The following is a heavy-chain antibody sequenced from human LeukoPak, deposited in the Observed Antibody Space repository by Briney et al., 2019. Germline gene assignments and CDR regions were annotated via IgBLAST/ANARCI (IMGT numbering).Heavy chain of an antibody. CDR1: GFIFSTYW. V-gene: IGHV3-7*01. Sequence: GGSLRLSCAASGFIFSTYWMSWVRQAPGKGLELVANIKQDGSEKYYVDSVKGRFTISRDNAKNSLHLQVNSLRAEDTAVYYCARNQRRLDYWGQGTLVTVSS. CDR2: IKQDGSEK. CDR3: ARNQRRLDY. D-gene: IGHD1-14*01. J-gene: IGHJ4*02.